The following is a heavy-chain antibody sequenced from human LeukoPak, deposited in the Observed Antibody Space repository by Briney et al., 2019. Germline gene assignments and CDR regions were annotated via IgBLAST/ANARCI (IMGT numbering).Heavy chain of an antibody. J-gene: IGHJ3*02. Sequence: GASVKVSCKASGYTFAGYYMHWVRQAPGQGLEWMGWINPNNGDTLYSQKFQGRVTMTRDTSISTAYMELSRLRSDDTAVYYCARSDAYDMWGRGTMVTVSS. CDR1: GYTFAGYY. V-gene: IGHV1-2*02. CDR3: ARSDAYDM. CDR2: INPNNGDT.